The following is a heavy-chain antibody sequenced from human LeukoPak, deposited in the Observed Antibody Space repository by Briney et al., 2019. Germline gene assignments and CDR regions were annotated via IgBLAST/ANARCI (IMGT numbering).Heavy chain of an antibody. D-gene: IGHD3-10*01. CDR3: ARVTGSYYFYYYMDV. Sequence: SETLSLTCTVSGYSISSGYYWGWIRQPPGKGLEWIGNIYHSGSTYYNPSLKSRVTTSVDTSKNQFSLKLSSVTAADTAVYCCARVTGSYYFYYYMDVWGKGTTVTVSS. J-gene: IGHJ6*03. CDR2: IYHSGST. V-gene: IGHV4-38-2*02. CDR1: GYSISSGYY.